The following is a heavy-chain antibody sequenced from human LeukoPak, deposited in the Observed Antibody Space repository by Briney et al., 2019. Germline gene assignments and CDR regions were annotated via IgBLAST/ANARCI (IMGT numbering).Heavy chain of an antibody. CDR3: ARDREYYYGSSGYMTDAFDI. CDR2: INPNSGGT. Sequence: GAPVKVSCKASGYTFTGYYMHWVRQAPGQGLEWMGWINPNSGGTNYAQKFQGRVTMTRDTSISTAYMELSRLRSDDTAVYYCARDREYYYGSSGYMTDAFDIWGQGTMVTVSS. J-gene: IGHJ3*02. D-gene: IGHD3-22*01. V-gene: IGHV1-2*02. CDR1: GYTFTGYY.